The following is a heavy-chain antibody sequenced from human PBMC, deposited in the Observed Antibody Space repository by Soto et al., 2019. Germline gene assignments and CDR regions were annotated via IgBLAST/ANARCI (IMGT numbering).Heavy chain of an antibody. CDR2: ISGSGGST. CDR1: GFTFSSYA. Sequence: EVQLLESGGGLVQPGGSLRLSCAASGFTFSSYAMSWVRQAPGKGLEWVSAISGSGGSTYYADSVKGRFTISGDNSKNTLYLQMNSLRAEDTAVYYCAKDLSYYDILTGYNTIDYWGQGTLVTVSS. D-gene: IGHD3-9*01. CDR3: AKDLSYYDILTGYNTIDY. V-gene: IGHV3-23*01. J-gene: IGHJ4*02.